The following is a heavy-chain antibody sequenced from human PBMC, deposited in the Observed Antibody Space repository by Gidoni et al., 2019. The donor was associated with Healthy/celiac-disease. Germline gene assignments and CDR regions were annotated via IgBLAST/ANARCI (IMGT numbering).Heavy chain of an antibody. V-gene: IGHV4-34*01. CDR1: VGSFSGYY. CDR2: INHSGST. CDR3: ARIRRGVRRPFDY. Sequence: QVQLQQWGAGLLKPSETLSLTCAVYVGSFSGYYWSWIRQPPGKGLEWIGEINHSGSTNYNPSLKSRVTISVDTSKNQFSLKLSSVTAADTAVYYCARIRRGVRRPFDYWGQGTLVTVSS. D-gene: IGHD3-10*01. J-gene: IGHJ4*02.